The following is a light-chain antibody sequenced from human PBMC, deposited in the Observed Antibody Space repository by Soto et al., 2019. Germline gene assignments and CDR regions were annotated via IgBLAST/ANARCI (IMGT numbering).Light chain of an antibody. V-gene: IGKV3-20*01. CDR2: VAS. CDR3: HQYGSSPLT. CDR1: QSATSNY. Sequence: EIVLTQSPGTLSLSPGERATLSCRASQSATSNYLAWYQQKPGQAPRLLIYVASSRATGIPDRFSGSGSGTDFTLTISRLEPEDFAMYYCHQYGSSPLTFGGGTKVEIK. J-gene: IGKJ4*01.